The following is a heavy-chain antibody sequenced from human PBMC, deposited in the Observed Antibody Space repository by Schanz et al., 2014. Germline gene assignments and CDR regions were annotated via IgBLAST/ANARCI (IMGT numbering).Heavy chain of an antibody. J-gene: IGHJ5*02. CDR2: ISHNTFYT. CDR1: GFTFTDYY. V-gene: IGHV3-11*06. D-gene: IGHD5-18*01. CDR3: ARDVYRSGRPFDL. Sequence: QVQLVESVGGLVKPGGSLRLSCAASGFTFTDYYISWIRQAPGMGLEWVSYISHNTFYTDYADSVKGRFTISRDNAKNSVYLQMNTLRAEDTAIYFCARDVYRSGRPFDLWGQGTLVTVSS.